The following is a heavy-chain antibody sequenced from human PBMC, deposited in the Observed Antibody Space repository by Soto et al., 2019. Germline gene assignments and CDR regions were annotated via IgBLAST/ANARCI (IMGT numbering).Heavy chain of an antibody. CDR1: GYTFTSYD. CDR3: ARADPRYLYMDV. D-gene: IGHD1-1*01. V-gene: IGHV1-8*01. J-gene: IGHJ6*04. CDR2: MNPNSGNR. Sequence: ASVKVSCKASGYTFTSYDVTWVRQATGQGLEWMGWMNPNSGNRGYAQKFQGRVTMTRNISISTVYMELSSLTSDDTAVYYCARADPRYLYMDVWGKGTTVTVSS.